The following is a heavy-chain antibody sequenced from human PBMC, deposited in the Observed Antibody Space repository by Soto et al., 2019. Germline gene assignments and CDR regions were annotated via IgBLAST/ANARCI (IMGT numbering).Heavy chain of an antibody. CDR2: ISAYNDYT. Sequence: QIQLVQSGAEVKKPGASVKVSCKASGYTFTDHGISWVRQAPGQGFEWMGWISAYNDYTAYAQKFQGRVTMTTDKYTNTAYMELRSLTSDDTAVYYGAKDRPRLTQNFIDVYWRHGTLVTVS. J-gene: IGHJ4*01. CDR1: GYTFTDHG. D-gene: IGHD3-16*01. V-gene: IGHV1-18*01. CDR3: AKDRPRLTQNFIDVY.